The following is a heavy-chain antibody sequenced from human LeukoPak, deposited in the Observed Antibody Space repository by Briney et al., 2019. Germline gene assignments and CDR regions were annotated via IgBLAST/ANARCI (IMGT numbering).Heavy chain of an antibody. Sequence: GGSLRLSCAASGFTVSSAYMSWVRQAPGKGLEWVSVIYTGGSTYYADSVKGRFTISRDNPKNTLYLQMNSLRAEDTAVYYCARDNYGGNLDYWGQGTLVTASS. CDR3: ARDNYGGNLDY. CDR1: GFTVSSAY. J-gene: IGHJ4*02. V-gene: IGHV3-53*01. CDR2: IYTGGST. D-gene: IGHD4-23*01.